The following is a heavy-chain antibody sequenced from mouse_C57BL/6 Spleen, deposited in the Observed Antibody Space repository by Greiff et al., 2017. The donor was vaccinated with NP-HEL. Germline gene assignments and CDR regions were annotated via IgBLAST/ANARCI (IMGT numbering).Heavy chain of an antibody. CDR2: IDPETGGT. V-gene: IGHV1-15*01. J-gene: IGHJ3*01. CDR3: TSGGPWFAY. CDR1: GYTFTDYE. Sequence: VKVVESGAELVRPGASVTLSCKASGYTFTDYEMHWVKQTPVHGLEWIGAIDPETGGTAYNQKFKGQAILTADKSSSTAYMELRSLTSEDSAVYYCTSGGPWFAYWGQGTLVTVSA.